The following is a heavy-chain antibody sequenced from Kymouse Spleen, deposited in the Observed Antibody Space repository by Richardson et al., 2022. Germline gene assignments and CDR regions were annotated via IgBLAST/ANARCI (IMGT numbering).Heavy chain of an antibody. J-gene: IGHJ3*02. CDR2: IYYSGST. Sequence: QVQLQESGPGLVKPSETLSLTCTVSGGSISSYYWSWIRQPPGKGLEWIGYIYYSGSTNYNPSLKSRVTISVDTSKNQFSLKLSSVTAADTAVYYCARGYNWNFDAFDIWGQGTMVTVSS. CDR1: GGSISSYY. D-gene: IGHD1-7*01. V-gene: IGHV4-59*01. CDR3: ARGYNWNFDAFDI.